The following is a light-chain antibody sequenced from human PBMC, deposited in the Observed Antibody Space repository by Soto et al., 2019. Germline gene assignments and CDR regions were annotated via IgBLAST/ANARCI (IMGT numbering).Light chain of an antibody. Sequence: QSVLTQPPSVSGAPGQWVTISFSGTSSSIGAGYEVHWYHQLPGTAPKLVVSGNGNRPSGVPDRLSASKSGTSASLAITGLQAEDEGHYYCQSYDKRLTAYVFGTGTKVTVL. CDR2: GNG. J-gene: IGLJ1*01. V-gene: IGLV1-40*01. CDR3: QSYDKRLTAYV. CDR1: SSSIGAGYE.